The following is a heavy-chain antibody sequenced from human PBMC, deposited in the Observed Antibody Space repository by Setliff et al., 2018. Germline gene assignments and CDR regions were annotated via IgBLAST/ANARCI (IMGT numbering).Heavy chain of an antibody. V-gene: IGHV3-73*01. CDR2: IRSKADNYAT. CDR1: GFTFSGSA. Sequence: GGSLRLSCAASGFTFSGSAMHWVRQASGKGLEWVGRIRSKADNYATAYAASVRGRFTISRDDSKNTAYLQMNSLKTEDTAVYYCAITMTTGVDFFDYWGQGTLVTVSS. D-gene: IGHD4-17*01. CDR3: AITMTTGVDFFDY. J-gene: IGHJ4*02.